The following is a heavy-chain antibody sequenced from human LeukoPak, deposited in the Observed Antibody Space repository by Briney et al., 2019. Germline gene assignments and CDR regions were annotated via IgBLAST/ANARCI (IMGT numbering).Heavy chain of an antibody. CDR2: INHSGST. J-gene: IGHJ4*02. D-gene: IGHD2-15*01. CDR1: GGSFSGYY. V-gene: IGHV4-34*01. CDR3: VRVVVATTFDY. Sequence: SETLSLTCAVYGGSFSGYYWSWIRQPPGKGPEWIGEINHSGSTNYNPSLKSRVTISVDTSKNQFSLKLSSVTAADTAVYYCVRVVVATTFDYWGQGTLVTVSS.